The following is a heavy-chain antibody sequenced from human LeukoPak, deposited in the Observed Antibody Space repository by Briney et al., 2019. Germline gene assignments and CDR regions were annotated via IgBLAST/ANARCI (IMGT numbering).Heavy chain of an antibody. CDR3: ARDKESSAFDI. J-gene: IGHJ3*02. CDR2: ISSSSSYI. Sequence: GGSLRLSCAPSGFTFSSYSMNWVRQAPGKGLEWVSSISSSSSYIYYADSVKGRFTISRDNAKNSLYLQMNSLRAEDTAVYYCARDKESSAFDIWGQGTMVTVSS. CDR1: GFTFSSYS. V-gene: IGHV3-21*01.